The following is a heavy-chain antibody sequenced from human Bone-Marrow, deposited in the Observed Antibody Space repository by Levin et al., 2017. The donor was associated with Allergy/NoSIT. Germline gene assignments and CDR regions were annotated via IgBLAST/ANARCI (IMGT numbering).Heavy chain of an antibody. J-gene: IGHJ4*02. V-gene: IGHV5-51*01. D-gene: IGHD6-13*01. CDR1: GYSFSSYW. CDR3: ARRQISSWYFDF. Sequence: GASVKVSCEGSGYSFSSYWIGWVRQTPGKGLEWMGIIYPGDSDTRYSPSFQGQVTISADKSVSTAYLQWSSLKASDTAMYYCARRQISSWYFDFWGQGTLVTVSS. CDR2: IYPGDSDT.